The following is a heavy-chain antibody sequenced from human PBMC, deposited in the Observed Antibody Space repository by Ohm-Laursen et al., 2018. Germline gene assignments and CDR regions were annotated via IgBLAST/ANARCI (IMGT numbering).Heavy chain of an antibody. CDR2: INPNSGGI. Sequence: ASVKVSCKASGYTFTGYYMQWVRQAPGQGLEWMGWINPNSGGIDYAPKFQGRVTMTRDSSTSTAYMELSSLRSDDTAVYYCARGAYDSSGYHVCHFDSWGQGTLVTVSS. J-gene: IGHJ4*02. D-gene: IGHD3-22*01. CDR1: GYTFTGYY. V-gene: IGHV1-2*02. CDR3: ARGAYDSSGYHVCHFDS.